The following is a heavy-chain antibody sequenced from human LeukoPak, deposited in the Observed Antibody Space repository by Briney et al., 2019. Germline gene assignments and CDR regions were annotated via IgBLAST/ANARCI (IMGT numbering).Heavy chain of an antibody. J-gene: IGHJ5*02. CDR2: IYSAGST. D-gene: IGHD3-10*01. V-gene: IGHV3-53*01. CDR3: AKVGTMVRGVAGDWFDP. CDR1: GFTVSSNY. Sequence: GGSLRLSCAASGFTVSSNYMSWVRQAPGKGLEWVSLIYSAGSTYYADSVKGRFTISRDNSKNTLYLQMNSLRAEDTAVYYCAKVGTMVRGVAGDWFDPWGQGTLVTVSS.